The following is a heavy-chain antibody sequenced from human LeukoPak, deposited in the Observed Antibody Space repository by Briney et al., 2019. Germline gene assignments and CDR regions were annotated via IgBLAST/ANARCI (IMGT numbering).Heavy chain of an antibody. CDR3: ARDAILLWFGELFLDY. CDR2: VSGSGGST. CDR1: GFTFSGYA. D-gene: IGHD3-10*01. V-gene: IGHV3-23*01. J-gene: IGHJ4*02. Sequence: GGSLRLSCAASGFTFSGYAMSWVRQAPGKGLEWVSAVSGSGGSTYYADSVKGRFTISRDNAKNSLYLQMNSLRAEDTAVYYCARDAILLWFGELFLDYWGQGTLVTVSS.